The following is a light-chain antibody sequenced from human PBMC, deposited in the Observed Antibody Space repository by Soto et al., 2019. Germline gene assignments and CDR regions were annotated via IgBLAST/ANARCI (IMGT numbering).Light chain of an antibody. CDR3: QQYSSSPRT. J-gene: IGKJ1*01. Sequence: EIVLTQSPGTLSLSPGERATLSCRASQSVSSSYLAWYQQKPGQAPRLLIHDTSSRATGIPDRFSGSGSGTDFTLTISRLEPGDFAIYYCQQYSSSPRTFGQGTKVEIK. CDR2: DTS. V-gene: IGKV3-20*01. CDR1: QSVSSSY.